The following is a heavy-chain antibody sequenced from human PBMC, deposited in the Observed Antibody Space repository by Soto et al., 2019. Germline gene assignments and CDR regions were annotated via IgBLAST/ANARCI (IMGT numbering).Heavy chain of an antibody. Sequence: GASVKVSCKASGGTFSSYAISWVRQAPGQGLEWMGGIIPIFGTANYAQKFQGRVTITADEPTSTAYMELSSLRSEDTAVYYCAREGLYCGGDCSGNWFDPWGQGTLVTVSS. V-gene: IGHV1-69*13. CDR2: IIPIFGTA. D-gene: IGHD2-21*02. J-gene: IGHJ5*02. CDR3: AREGLYCGGDCSGNWFDP. CDR1: GGTFSSYA.